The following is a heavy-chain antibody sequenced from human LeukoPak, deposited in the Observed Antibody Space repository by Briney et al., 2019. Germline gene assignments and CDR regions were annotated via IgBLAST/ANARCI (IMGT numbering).Heavy chain of an antibody. J-gene: IGHJ5*02. CDR1: GFTFSSYA. Sequence: GGSLRLSCAASGFTFSSYAMSWVRQAPGKGLEWVSAISGSGGSTYYADSVKGRFTISRDNSKNTLYLQMNSLRAEDTAVYYCAKGSFGIAAAENWFDPWGQGTLVTVSS. V-gene: IGHV3-23*01. D-gene: IGHD6-13*01. CDR3: AKGSFGIAAAENWFDP. CDR2: ISGSGGST.